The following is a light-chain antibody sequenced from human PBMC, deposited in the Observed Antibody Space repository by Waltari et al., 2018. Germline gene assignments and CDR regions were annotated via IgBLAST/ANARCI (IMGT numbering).Light chain of an antibody. J-gene: IGKJ1*01. CDR2: DAS. CDR1: QDISNY. V-gene: IGKV1-33*01. CDR3: QQYDKRPRT. Sequence: DIQMTQSPSSLSASVGDRVTITCQASQDISNYLNWYQQKPGKAPKLLIYDASNLETGVPSRFSGSGSGTDFTFTISSLQPEDIATYYCQQYDKRPRTFGQGTKVEIK.